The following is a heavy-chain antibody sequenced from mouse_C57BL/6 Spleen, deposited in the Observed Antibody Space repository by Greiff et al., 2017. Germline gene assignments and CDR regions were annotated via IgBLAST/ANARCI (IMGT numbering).Heavy chain of an antibody. CDR3: TTYYYGSSPFDY. V-gene: IGHV1-15*01. J-gene: IGHJ2*01. CDR2: IDPETGGT. Sequence: VQLQESGAELVRPGASVTLSCKASGYTFTDYEMHWVKQTPVHGLEWIGAIDPETGGTAYNQKFKGKAILTADKSSSTAYMELRSLTSEDSAVYYCTTYYYGSSPFDYWGQGTTLTVSS. CDR1: GYTFTDYE. D-gene: IGHD1-1*01.